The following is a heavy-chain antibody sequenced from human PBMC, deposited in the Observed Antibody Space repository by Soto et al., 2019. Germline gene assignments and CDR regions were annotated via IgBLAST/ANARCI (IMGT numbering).Heavy chain of an antibody. D-gene: IGHD5-18*01. J-gene: IGHJ4*02. Sequence: QVQLVESGGGVVQPGRSLRLSCAASEFTFNNYGIHWVRQAPGKGLEWVAVISYDGDDKYYADSVKGRFTISRDNSRNTLYLQMNSLRPEDTAMYYCAKEGIELWSAFDYWGQGTLVTVSS. V-gene: IGHV3-30*18. CDR1: EFTFNNYG. CDR2: ISYDGDDK. CDR3: AKEGIELWSAFDY.